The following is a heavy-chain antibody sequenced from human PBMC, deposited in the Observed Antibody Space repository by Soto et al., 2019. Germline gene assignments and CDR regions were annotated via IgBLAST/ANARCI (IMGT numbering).Heavy chain of an antibody. D-gene: IGHD3-16*02. Sequence: ESGGGVVQPGRSLRLSCAASGFTFSSYAMHWVRQAPGKGLEWVAVISYDGSNKYYADSVKGRFTISRDNSKNTLYLQMNSLRAEDTAVYYCARDPVNYYFDYWGQGTLVTVSS. CDR2: ISYDGSNK. CDR1: GFTFSSYA. CDR3: ARDPVNYYFDY. V-gene: IGHV3-30-3*01. J-gene: IGHJ4*02.